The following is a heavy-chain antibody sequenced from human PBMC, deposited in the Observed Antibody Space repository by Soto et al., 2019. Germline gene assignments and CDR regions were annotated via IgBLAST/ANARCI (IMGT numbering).Heavy chain of an antibody. J-gene: IGHJ6*02. CDR2: MNTYRGNT. Sequence: QVQLVQSGAEVKKPGASMQVSCKASGYTFTTYDINWVRQATGQVLEWMGWMNTYRGNTGYAQKFQGRVTMTRNTYISTAYTERGSLRSEDTGVDYCARFNGGYYDSSGYDKTISYYYYGMDVWGQGTTVTVSS. CDR1: GYTFTTYD. CDR3: ARFNGGYYDSSGYDKTISYYYYGMDV. D-gene: IGHD3-22*01. V-gene: IGHV1-8*01.